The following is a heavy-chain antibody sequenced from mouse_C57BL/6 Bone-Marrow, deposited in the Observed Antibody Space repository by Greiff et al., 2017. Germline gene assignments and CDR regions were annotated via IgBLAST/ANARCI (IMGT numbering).Heavy chain of an antibody. J-gene: IGHJ1*03. CDR1: GYTFISYW. V-gene: IGHV1-59*01. CDR2: IDPSNSST. Sequence: QVQLQQSGAELVKPGTSVKLSCKASGYTFISYWMHWVKQRPGQGLEWIGVIDPSNSSTNYNQKFKCKATLTVDTSSSTAYMQLSSLTSEDSAVYYSARQEGTHIPNRGTATTVTVST. D-gene: IGHD5-1-1*01. CDR3: ARQEGTHIPN.